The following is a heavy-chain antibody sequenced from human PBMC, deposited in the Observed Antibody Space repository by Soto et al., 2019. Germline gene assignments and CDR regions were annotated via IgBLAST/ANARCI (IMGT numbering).Heavy chain of an antibody. V-gene: IGHV4-31*03. J-gene: IGHJ4*02. D-gene: IGHD2-21*02. CDR3: ARDHCGDCYYFDY. CDR1: GGSISSGGYY. Sequence: QVQLQESGPGLVKPSQTLSLTCTVTGGSISSGGYYWSWIRQHPGKGLEWIGYIYYSGSTYYNPSLKSRVTISVDTSKNQFALKLSSVTAADTAVYYCARDHCGDCYYFDYWGQGTLVTVSS. CDR2: IYYSGST.